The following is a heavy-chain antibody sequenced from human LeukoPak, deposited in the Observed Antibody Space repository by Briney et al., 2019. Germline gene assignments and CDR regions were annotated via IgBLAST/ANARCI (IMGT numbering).Heavy chain of an antibody. J-gene: IGHJ4*02. CDR3: ARASYSSGWRFDY. CDR2: INGGNGNT. D-gene: IGHD6-19*01. CDR1: GYTFTDYA. Sequence: GASVKVSCKASGYTFTDYAMHWVRQAPGQRLEWMGWINGGNGNTKYSQKFQGRVTITRDTSASTAYMELSSLRSEDTAVYYCARASYSSGWRFDYWGQGTLVTVSS. V-gene: IGHV1-3*01.